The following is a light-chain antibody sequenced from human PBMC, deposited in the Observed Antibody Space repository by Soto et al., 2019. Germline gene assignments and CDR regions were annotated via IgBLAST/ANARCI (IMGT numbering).Light chain of an antibody. CDR2: WAS. V-gene: IGKV4-1*01. J-gene: IGKJ4*01. CDR3: QQYNSWPLT. Sequence: THSPVALSVSLGERATINYKSSQIVLYSSNNKNYLAWYQQTPGQPPKLLIYWASTRESGVPDRFSGSGSGTEFTLTISSLQSEDFAVYYCQQYNSWPLTFGGGTKVDI. CDR1: QIVLYSSNNKNY.